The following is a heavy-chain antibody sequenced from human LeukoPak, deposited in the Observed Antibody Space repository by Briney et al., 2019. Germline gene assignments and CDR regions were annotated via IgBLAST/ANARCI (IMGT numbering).Heavy chain of an antibody. J-gene: IGHJ4*02. V-gene: IGHV4-30-4*08. CDR2: IYYSGST. CDR3: ARSIVVVTNKGRYYFDY. Sequence: SQTLSLTCTVSGGSISSGDYYWSWIRQPPGKGLEWIGYIYYSGSTYYNPSLKSRVTISVDTSKNQFPLKLSSVTAADTAVYYCARSIVVVTNKGRYYFDYWGQGTLVTVSS. D-gene: IGHD3-22*01. CDR1: GGSISSGDYY.